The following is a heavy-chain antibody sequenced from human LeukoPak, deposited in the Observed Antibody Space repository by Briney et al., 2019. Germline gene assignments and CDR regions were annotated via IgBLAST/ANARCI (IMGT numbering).Heavy chain of an antibody. CDR3: ARDLWSGSSFFDY. Sequence: GGSLRLSCVDSGFAFSSYWMTWVRQAPGKGLEWVANIKEDGSEKNYVDSVKGRFTISRDNAKNSVYLQMNSLRVEETAVYYCARDLWSGSSFFDYWGQGTLVTVSS. CDR1: GFAFSSYW. CDR2: IKEDGSEK. J-gene: IGHJ4*02. D-gene: IGHD3-3*01. V-gene: IGHV3-7*01.